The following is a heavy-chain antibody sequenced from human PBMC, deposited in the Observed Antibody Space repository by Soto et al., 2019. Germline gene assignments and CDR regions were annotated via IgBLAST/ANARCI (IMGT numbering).Heavy chain of an antibody. D-gene: IGHD6-13*01. Sequence: QITLKESGPTLVKPTQTLTLTCTFSGFSLSTSGVGVGWIRQPPGKALEWLALIYWDDDKRYSPSLKSRLTITKDTSKNRVVLTLTNMYPVDTATYYCAHEYSSIWAKGGFDYWGKGTLVTVSS. CDR2: IYWDDDK. CDR3: AHEYSSIWAKGGFDY. CDR1: GFSLSTSGVG. V-gene: IGHV2-5*02. J-gene: IGHJ4*02.